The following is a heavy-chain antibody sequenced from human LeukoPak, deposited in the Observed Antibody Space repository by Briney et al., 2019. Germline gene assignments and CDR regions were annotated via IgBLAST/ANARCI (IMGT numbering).Heavy chain of an antibody. CDR1: GGYISCYF. D-gene: IGHD5-18*01. CDR2: IYYSGRT. CDR3: ARAVGYSYGKYYFDY. V-gene: IGHV4-59*01. J-gene: IGHJ4*02. Sequence: PSETLSHTRIESGGYISCYFRSSIWQPPRRGLEWIGYIYYSGRTNYNPSLNSGLTFSVDTSKNPFSLKLSSLTAADTAVYYCARAVGYSYGKYYFDYWGQGTLVTVSS.